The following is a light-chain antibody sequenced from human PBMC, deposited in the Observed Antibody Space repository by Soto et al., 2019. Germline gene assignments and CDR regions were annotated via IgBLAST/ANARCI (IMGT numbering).Light chain of an antibody. Sequence: QSVLTQPPSTLGTPGQRFTISCSGSSTNVGVNPVNWYQQFPGTAPRLLIYTNDQRPSGVPGRFSGSKSGTTASLDISGLQSDDEADYYCAAWDDSLYGLVFGGGTKLTVL. V-gene: IGLV1-44*01. CDR3: AAWDDSLYGLV. J-gene: IGLJ2*01. CDR1: STNVGVNP. CDR2: TND.